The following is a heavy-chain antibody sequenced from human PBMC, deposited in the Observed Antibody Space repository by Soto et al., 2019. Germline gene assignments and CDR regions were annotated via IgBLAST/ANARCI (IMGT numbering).Heavy chain of an antibody. J-gene: IGHJ5*02. V-gene: IGHV1-18*01. CDR2: ISANNGNT. D-gene: IGHD3-9*01. CDR3: ASAWLLTEGWLDP. CDR1: GYTFTTYV. Sequence: QVQLMQSGAEVKKPGASVNVSCKASGYTFTTYVINWVRQAHGQGLEWLGRISANNGNTNYAQKFQGGVTMTTDTTTNTAYMELRSLRSDDTAVYYCASAWLLTEGWLDPWGQGTLVTVSS.